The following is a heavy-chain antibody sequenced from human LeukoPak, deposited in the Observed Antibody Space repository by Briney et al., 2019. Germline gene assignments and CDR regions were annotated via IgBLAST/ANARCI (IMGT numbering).Heavy chain of an antibody. Sequence: GESLKISCTYSFTRHWIGWVRQMPGKGLEWMGIIYPGDSDTRYSPSFQGQVTISADRSISTAYLQWSSLKASDTAMYYCARLGADADGPAGALDIWGQGTMVTVSS. CDR1: YSFTRHW. J-gene: IGHJ3*02. CDR3: ARLGADADGPAGALDI. CDR2: IYPGDSDT. V-gene: IGHV5-51*01. D-gene: IGHD3-16*01.